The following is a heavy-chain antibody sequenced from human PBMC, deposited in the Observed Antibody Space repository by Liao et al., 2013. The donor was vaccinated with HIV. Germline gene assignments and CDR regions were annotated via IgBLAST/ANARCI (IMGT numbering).Heavy chain of an antibody. D-gene: IGHD3-3*01. CDR2: IYTSGST. Sequence: QVQLQESGPGLVKPSETLSLTCTVSGGSISSGSYYWSWIRQPAGKGLEWIGRIYTSGSTNYNPSLKSRVTISVDTSKNQFSLKLSSVTAADTAVYYCARDYFWSGYLYYFDYWGQGTLVTVSS. J-gene: IGHJ4*02. CDR3: ARDYFWSGYLYYFDY. V-gene: IGHV4-61*02. CDR1: GGSISSGSYY.